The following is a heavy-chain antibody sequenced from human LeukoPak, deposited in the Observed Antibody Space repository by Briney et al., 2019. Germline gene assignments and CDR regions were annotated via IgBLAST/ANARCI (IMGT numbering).Heavy chain of an antibody. CDR2: ISGSGVST. CDR3: AKDPRIAVSGTVTSFDC. J-gene: IGHJ4*02. V-gene: IGHV3-23*01. CDR1: GFTFSSYA. Sequence: GGSLRLSCAASGFTFSSYAMSWVRQAPGKGLEWVSAISGSGVSTYYADSVKGRFTISRDNSKNTLYLQMNSLRAEDTAVYYCAKDPRIAVSGTVTSFDCWGQGTLVTVSS. D-gene: IGHD6-19*01.